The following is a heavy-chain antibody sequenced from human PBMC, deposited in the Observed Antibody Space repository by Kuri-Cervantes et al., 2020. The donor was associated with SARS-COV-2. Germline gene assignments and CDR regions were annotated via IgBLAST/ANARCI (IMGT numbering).Heavy chain of an antibody. CDR2: ISGSGGST. D-gene: IGHD2-2*01. V-gene: IGHV3-23*01. J-gene: IGHJ5*02. CDR1: GFTFSSYA. CDR3: ARANVVVPAAMGFDP. Sequence: GESLKISCAASGFTFSSYAMSWVRQAPGKGLEWVSAISGSGGSTYYADSVKGRFTISRDNAKNSLHLQMNSLRAEDTAVYYCARANVVVPAAMGFDPWGQGTLVTVSS.